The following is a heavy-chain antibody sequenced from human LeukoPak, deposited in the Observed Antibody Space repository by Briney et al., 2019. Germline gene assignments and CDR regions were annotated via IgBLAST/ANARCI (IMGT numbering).Heavy chain of an antibody. CDR2: IYYSGST. V-gene: IGHV4-59*01. J-gene: IGHJ6*02. CDR1: GGSISSYY. CDR3: AXXXXXXXXXXXXXXXXXXXSKYYYYYYGMDV. Sequence: SETLSLTCTVSGGSISSYYWSWIRQPPGKGLEWIGYIYYSGSTNYNPSLKSRVTISVDTSKNQSSLKLSSVTAADRALYYSAXXXXXXXXXXXXXXXXXXXSKYYYYYYGMDVWGQGTTVTVSS.